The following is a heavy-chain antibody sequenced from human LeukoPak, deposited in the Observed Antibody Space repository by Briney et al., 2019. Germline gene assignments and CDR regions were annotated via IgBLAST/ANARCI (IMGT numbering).Heavy chain of an antibody. V-gene: IGHV1-69*13. CDR1: GGTFSSYA. CDR3: ARPAMVRGVISQQAFDY. Sequence: SVKVSCKASGGTFSSYAISWVRQAPGQGLEWVGGIIPIFGTANYAQKFQGRVTITADESTSTAYMELSSLRSEDTAVYYCARPAMVRGVISQQAFDYWGQGTLVTVSS. D-gene: IGHD3-10*01. CDR2: IIPIFGTA. J-gene: IGHJ4*02.